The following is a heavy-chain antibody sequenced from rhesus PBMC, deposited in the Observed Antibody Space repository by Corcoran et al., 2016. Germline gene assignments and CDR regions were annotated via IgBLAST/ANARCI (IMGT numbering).Heavy chain of an antibody. CDR2: IYWNDIK. V-gene: IGHV2-95*01. CDR3: ARVEQGAAGHLDV. CDR1: GFSLSTSGTG. D-gene: IGHD6-31*01. Sequence: QVTLKESGPALVTPSQTLTLTCTFSGFSLSTSGTGVGWIRQPPGKALEWLASIYWNDIKDYDTSLKTRSTTSKDTTKKLSVLTMTNMDPVDTGTYYCARVEQGAAGHLDVWGQGVLVTVSS. J-gene: IGHJ5-2*01.